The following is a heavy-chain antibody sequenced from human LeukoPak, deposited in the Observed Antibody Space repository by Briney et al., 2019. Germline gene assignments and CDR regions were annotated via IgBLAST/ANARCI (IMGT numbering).Heavy chain of an antibody. D-gene: IGHD6-13*01. CDR3: ARVFDLAAAAGGYMDV. J-gene: IGHJ6*03. CDR1: GYTFTSYG. CDR2: ISAYNGNT. V-gene: IGHV1-18*01. Sequence: VASVKVSCKASGYTFTSYGISWVRQAPGQGLEWMGWISAYNGNTNYAQKLQGRVTMTTDTSTSTAYMELRSLRSDDTAVYYCARVFDLAAAAGGYMDVWGKGTTVTVSS.